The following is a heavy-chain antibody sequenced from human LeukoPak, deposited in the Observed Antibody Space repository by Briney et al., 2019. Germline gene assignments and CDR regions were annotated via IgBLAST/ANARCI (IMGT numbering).Heavy chain of an antibody. CDR3: ARDRGVLSGYGDDFDY. Sequence: GGSLRLSCAASGFTFSSYWMSWVRQAPGKGLEWVSYISSSGSTIYYADSVKGRFTISRDNAKNSLYLQMNSLRAEDTAVYYCARDRGVLSGYGDDFDYWGQGTLVTVSS. J-gene: IGHJ4*02. V-gene: IGHV3-48*04. CDR2: ISSSGSTI. CDR1: GFTFSSYW. D-gene: IGHD5-12*01.